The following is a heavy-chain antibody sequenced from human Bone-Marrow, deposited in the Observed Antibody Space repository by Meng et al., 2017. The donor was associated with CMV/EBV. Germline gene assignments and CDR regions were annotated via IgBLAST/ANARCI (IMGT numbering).Heavy chain of an antibody. CDR2: ISGSGGST. Sequence: GGSLRLSCAASGFTFSSYAMSWVRQAPGKGLEWVSAISGSGGSTYYADSVKGRFTISRDNAKNSLYLEMNSLRAEDTALYYCAKDMGSGSYGRGDGFDIWGQGTAATVSS. J-gene: IGHJ3*02. CDR1: GFTFSSYA. D-gene: IGHD3-10*01. CDR3: AKDMGSGSYGRGDGFDI. V-gene: IGHV3-23*01.